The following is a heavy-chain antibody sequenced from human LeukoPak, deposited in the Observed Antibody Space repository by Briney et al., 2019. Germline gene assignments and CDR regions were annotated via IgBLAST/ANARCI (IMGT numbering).Heavy chain of an antibody. CDR1: GFTFSSCW. V-gene: IGHV3-74*01. CDR2: INSDGSST. CDR3: ARSTVALDY. J-gene: IGHJ4*02. D-gene: IGHD4-23*01. Sequence: GGSLRLSCAASGFTFSSCWMHWVRQAPGKGLVWVSRINSDGSSTNYADSVKGRFTISRDNAKNSLYLQMNSLRAEDTAVYYCARSTVALDYWGQGTLVTVSS.